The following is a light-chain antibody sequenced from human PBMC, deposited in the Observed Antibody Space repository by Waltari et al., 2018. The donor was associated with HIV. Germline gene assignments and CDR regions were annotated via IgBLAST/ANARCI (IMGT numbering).Light chain of an antibody. CDR2: DVT. J-gene: IGLJ3*02. V-gene: IGLV2-11*01. CDR1: CSDIGYYNY. Sequence: QSALTQPRSVSGSPGQSVTISCTGTCSDIGYYNYDPCYKHHPGKAPKLMIYDVTKRPSGFPDRFSGSKSGNTASLTISGLQAEDEAAYYCCSFAGSYTLVFGGGTKLTVL. CDR3: CSFAGSYTLV.